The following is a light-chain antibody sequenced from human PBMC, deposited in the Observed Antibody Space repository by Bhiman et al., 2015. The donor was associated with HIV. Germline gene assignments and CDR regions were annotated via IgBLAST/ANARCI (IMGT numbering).Light chain of an antibody. V-gene: IGLV1-36*01. CDR1: DSNIPNNG. Sequence: QSVLTQPPSVSGAPGQRVTISCSGSDSNIPNNGVNWYQHLPGKPPKVIVYYDDLLASGVPDRFSGSKSGTSASLVIRGLQSEDESEYYCATWDDNLSADYFFGTGTKVTVL. CDR2: YDD. CDR3: ATWDDNLSADYF. J-gene: IGLJ1*01.